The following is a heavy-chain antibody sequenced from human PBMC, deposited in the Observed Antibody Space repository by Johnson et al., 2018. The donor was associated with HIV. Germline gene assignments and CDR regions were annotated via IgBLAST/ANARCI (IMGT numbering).Heavy chain of an antibody. V-gene: IGHV3-9*01. J-gene: IGHJ3*02. CDR2: ISWNSGSI. CDR3: ARDQTIQRWSDAFDI. CDR1: GFTFDDYA. D-gene: IGHD5-18*01. Sequence: VQLVESGGGLVQPGRSLRLSCAASGFTFDDYAMHWVRQAPGKGLEWVSGISWNSGSIGYADSVKGRFTISTDNAKNSLYMQMNSLRVEDTAVYYCARDQTIQRWSDAFDIWGQGTMVTVSS.